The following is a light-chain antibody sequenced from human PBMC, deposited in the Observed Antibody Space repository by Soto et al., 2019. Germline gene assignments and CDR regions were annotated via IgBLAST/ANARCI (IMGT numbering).Light chain of an antibody. Sequence: EIVLTQSPGTLSLSPGERATLSCRASQSVSSTYLAWYQQKLGQAPRHLIYGASSRATGIPDKFSGSWSGTDFTITISRMEPEDYAVYYCQQYGSSPTTFGQGTKVEIK. CDR1: QSVSSTY. CDR2: GAS. CDR3: QQYGSSPTT. V-gene: IGKV3-20*01. J-gene: IGKJ1*01.